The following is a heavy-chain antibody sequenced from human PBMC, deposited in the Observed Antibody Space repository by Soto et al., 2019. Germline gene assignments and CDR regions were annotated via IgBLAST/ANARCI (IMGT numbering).Heavy chain of an antibody. Sequence: PGGSLRLSCAASGFTFSSYSMNWVRQAPGKGLEWVSYISSSSSTIYYADSVKGRFTISRDDAKNSLYLQMNSLRDEDTAVYYCARNYYDSSGYFLDWFDPWGQGTLVTVSS. V-gene: IGHV3-48*02. CDR1: GFTFSSYS. CDR3: ARNYYDSSGYFLDWFDP. CDR2: ISSSSSTI. J-gene: IGHJ5*02. D-gene: IGHD3-22*01.